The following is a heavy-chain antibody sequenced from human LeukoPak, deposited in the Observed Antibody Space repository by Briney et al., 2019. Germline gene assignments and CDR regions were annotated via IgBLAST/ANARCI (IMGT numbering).Heavy chain of an antibody. CDR3: ARDVSSTSSWWFDP. J-gene: IGHJ5*02. V-gene: IGHV1-46*01. Sequence: ASVTVSCKASGYTFTSHYMHWVRQAPEQGLEWMGIINPSGGSTNYAQKFQGRVTMTRDMSTRTDYMELSSLRYEDTAVYYCARDVSSTSSWWFDPWGQGTLVTVSS. CDR2: INPSGGST. D-gene: IGHD2-2*01. CDR1: GYTFTSHY.